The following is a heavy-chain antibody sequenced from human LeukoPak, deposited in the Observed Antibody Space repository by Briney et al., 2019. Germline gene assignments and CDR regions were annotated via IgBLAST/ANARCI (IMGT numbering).Heavy chain of an antibody. CDR2: INPNSGGT. D-gene: IGHD3-10*01. V-gene: IGHV1-2*02. CDR1: GYTFTGYY. CDR3: ARDAVTVSMYYYGSGSPEFDY. J-gene: IGHJ4*02. Sequence: ASVKVSCKASGYTFTGYYMHWVRQAPGQGLEWMGWINPNSGGTNYAQKFQGRVTMTRDTSISTAYMELSRLRSDDTAVYYCARDAVTVSMYYYGSGSPEFDYWGQGTLVTVSS.